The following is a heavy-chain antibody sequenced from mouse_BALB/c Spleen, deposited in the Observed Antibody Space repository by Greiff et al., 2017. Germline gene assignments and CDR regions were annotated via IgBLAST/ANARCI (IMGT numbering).Heavy chain of an antibody. Sequence: EVQVVESGGGLVKPGGSLKLSCAASGFTFSSYAMSWVRQTPEKRLEWVATISSGGSYTYYPDSVKGRFTISRDNAKNTLYLQMSSLRSEDTAMYYCARTGEYYLDYWGQGTTLTVSS. CDR2: ISSGGSYT. V-gene: IGHV5-9-3*01. CDR1: GFTFSSYA. J-gene: IGHJ2*01. CDR3: ARTGEYYLDY.